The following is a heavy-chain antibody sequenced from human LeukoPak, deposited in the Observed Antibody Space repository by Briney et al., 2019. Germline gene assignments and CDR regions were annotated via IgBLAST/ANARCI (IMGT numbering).Heavy chain of an antibody. CDR2: ISGSDNTR. CDR3: ARRAAAGHLDGFDI. Sequence: SGGSLRLSCAASGFTFSSYPMNWVRQAPGRGLEWVSYISGSDNTRPYADSVKGRFTISRDNAKSSLSLQMNSLRAEDTAVYYCARRAAAGHLDGFDIWGQGTLITVSS. D-gene: IGHD6-13*01. V-gene: IGHV3-48*03. CDR1: GFTFSSYP. J-gene: IGHJ3*02.